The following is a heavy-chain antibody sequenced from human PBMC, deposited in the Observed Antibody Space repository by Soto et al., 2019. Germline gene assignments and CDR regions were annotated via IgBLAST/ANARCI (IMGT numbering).Heavy chain of an antibody. CDR1: GFTFSSYS. D-gene: IGHD2-15*01. CDR2: ISSSSSYI. J-gene: IGHJ6*02. V-gene: IGHV3-21*01. CDR3: ARDPCSGGSCYSYYYGMDV. Sequence: GGSLRLSCAASGFTFSSYSMNWVRQAPGKGLEWVSSISSSSSYIYYADSVKGRFTISRDNAKNSLYLQMNSLRAEDTAVYYCARDPCSGGSCYSYYYGMDVWGQGTTVTVSS.